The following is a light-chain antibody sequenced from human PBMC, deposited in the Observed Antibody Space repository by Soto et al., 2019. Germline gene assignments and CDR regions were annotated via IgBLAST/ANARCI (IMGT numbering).Light chain of an antibody. CDR1: QSLVHSDGYTY. CDR2: RVS. J-gene: IGKJ2*01. V-gene: IGKV2-24*01. CDR3: MQGTQFPPYT. Sequence: IVMTQTPLSSPVTLGQPASISCRSSQSLVHSDGYTYLSWYQLKPGQPPRLLIYRVSNRFSGVPDRFSRSGAGTDFTLRISRVESEDVGVYFCMQGTQFPPYTFGQGTKLEI.